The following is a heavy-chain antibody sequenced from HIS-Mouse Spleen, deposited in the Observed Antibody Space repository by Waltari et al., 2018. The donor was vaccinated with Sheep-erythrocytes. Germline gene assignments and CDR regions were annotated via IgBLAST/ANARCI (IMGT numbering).Heavy chain of an antibody. D-gene: IGHD1-1*01. CDR2: VMGSSSYR. Sequence: EVQLVESGGGLVKPGGSLRLSCAASGFTFSSYSMNWVRQVAGKGLERVSAVMGSSSYRYYADAMKGRITISRDNAKNSLYLQMNSLRAEDTALYYCAKDIGTGLSYGMDVWGQGTTVTVSS. CDR1: GFTFSSYS. CDR3: AKDIGTGLSYGMDV. J-gene: IGHJ6*02. V-gene: IGHV3-21*04.